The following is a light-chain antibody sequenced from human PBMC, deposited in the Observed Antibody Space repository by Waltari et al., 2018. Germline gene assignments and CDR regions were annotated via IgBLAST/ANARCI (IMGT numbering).Light chain of an antibody. Sequence: VLTQSPATLSLSPGARATLSCRASQGVSSYVAWYQHKPGQPPRLLIYDATNRATGIPARFSGSGSGTDFTLTISSLEPEDFAVYYCQQRYSWPATFGPGTKVDI. CDR2: DAT. CDR1: QGVSSY. J-gene: IGKJ3*01. V-gene: IGKV3-11*01. CDR3: QQRYSWPAT.